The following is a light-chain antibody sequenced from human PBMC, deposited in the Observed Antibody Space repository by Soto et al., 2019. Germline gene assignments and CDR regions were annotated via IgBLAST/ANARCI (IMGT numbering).Light chain of an antibody. V-gene: IGLV2-8*01. J-gene: IGLJ1*01. CDR3: KSYAGSNTYV. Sequence: QSVLTQPPSASGSPGQSVTISCTGTKSVIGVYDFVSWYQHHPGKAPRLIIYEVVQRPSGVPDRFSGSKSGNTASLTVSGLQAADEADYFCKSYAGSNTYVFGSGTKVTV. CDR2: EVV. CDR1: KSVIGVYDF.